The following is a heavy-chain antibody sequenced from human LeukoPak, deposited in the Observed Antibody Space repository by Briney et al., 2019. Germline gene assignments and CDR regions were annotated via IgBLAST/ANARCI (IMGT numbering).Heavy chain of an antibody. CDR3: ARDGIGELLHDFDY. V-gene: IGHV3-11*01. J-gene: IGHJ4*02. CDR2: ISDSGNTI. D-gene: IGHD3-10*01. CDR1: GFTFSDHY. Sequence: GGSLRHSCTASGFTFSDHYMSWIRQPPGKGLEWVSYISDSGNTIYYADSVKGRFTISRDNAKNSLYLQMSSLRAEDTAVYYCARDGIGELLHDFDYWGQGTLVTVSS.